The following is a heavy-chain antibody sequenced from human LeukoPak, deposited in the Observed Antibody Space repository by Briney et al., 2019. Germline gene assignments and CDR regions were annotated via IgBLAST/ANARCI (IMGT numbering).Heavy chain of an antibody. J-gene: IGHJ2*01. CDR3: ARDSGYCSGSSCDRYFDL. CDR1: GYTFTGYY. CDR2: INPNTGGT. Sequence: ASVKASCKASGYTFTGYYMHWVRQAPEQGLEWMGWINPNTGGTDYAQKFQGRVTMTRDTSISTAYMNLSGLSSDDTAVYYCARDSGYCSGSSCDRYFDLWGRGTLVTVSS. D-gene: IGHD2-15*01. V-gene: IGHV1-2*02.